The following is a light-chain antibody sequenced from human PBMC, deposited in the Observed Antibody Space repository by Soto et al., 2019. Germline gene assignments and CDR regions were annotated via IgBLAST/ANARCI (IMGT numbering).Light chain of an antibody. J-gene: IGLJ1*01. CDR2: GNT. CDR3: QTYDSSLSGLYV. CDR1: SSNIGAGSD. Sequence: QSVLTRPPSISVAPGQRVTISCTGSSSNIGAGSDVHWYHQLPGTAPKLLIYGNTNRPSGVPDRFSGSKSGTSASLAIAGLQTEDEGDYYCQTYDSSLSGLYVFGTGTKVTVL. V-gene: IGLV1-40*01.